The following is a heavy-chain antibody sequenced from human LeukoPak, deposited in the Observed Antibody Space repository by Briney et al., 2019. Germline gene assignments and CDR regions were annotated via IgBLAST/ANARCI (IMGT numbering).Heavy chain of an antibody. CDR1: GGSISSYY. J-gene: IGHJ6*02. Sequence: SSETLSLTYTVSGGSISSYYWSWIRQPPGKGLEWIGYIYDSGSTNYNPSLKSRVTISVDTSKNQFSLKLSSVTAADTAVYYCARAYGYCSSTSCLYYYYGMVVWGQGTTVTVSS. D-gene: IGHD2-2*03. CDR3: ARAYGYCSSTSCLYYYYGMVV. CDR2: IYDSGST. V-gene: IGHV4-59*01.